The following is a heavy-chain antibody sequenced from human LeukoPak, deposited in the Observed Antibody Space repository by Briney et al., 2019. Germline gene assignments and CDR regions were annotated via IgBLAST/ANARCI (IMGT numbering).Heavy chain of an antibody. CDR2: IYHSGGT. J-gene: IGHJ4*02. D-gene: IGHD3-22*01. CDR1: GYSISSGYY. Sequence: SETLSLTCTVSGYSISSGYYWGWIRQPPGKGLEWIGSIYHSGGTYYNPSLKSRVTISVDTSKNQFSLELSSVTAADTAVYYCASYCDSSGYFGYWGQGTLVTVSS. V-gene: IGHV4-38-2*02. CDR3: ASYCDSSGYFGY.